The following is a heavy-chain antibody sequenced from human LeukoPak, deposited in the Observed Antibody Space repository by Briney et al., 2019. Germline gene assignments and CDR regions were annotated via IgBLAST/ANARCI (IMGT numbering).Heavy chain of an antibody. D-gene: IGHD2-8*01. V-gene: IGHV4-34*01. J-gene: IGHJ6*02. CDR3: ARDRGYCTNGVCYPRYYYYGMDV. CDR2: INHSGST. CDR1: GFTFSSYA. Sequence: GSLRLSCAASGFTFSSYAMSWVRQAPGKGLEWIGEINHSGSTNYNPSLKSRVTISVDTSKNQFSLKLSSVTAADTAVYYCARDRGYCTNGVCYPRYYYYGMDVWGQGTTVTVSS.